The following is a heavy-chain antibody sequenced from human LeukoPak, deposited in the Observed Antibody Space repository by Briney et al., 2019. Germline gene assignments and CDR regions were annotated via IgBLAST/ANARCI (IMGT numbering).Heavy chain of an antibody. J-gene: IGHJ1*01. CDR3: ARAPSEVGGYYPEYFRH. CDR2: IKSDGKT. V-gene: IGHV3-74*01. Sequence: GGSLRLSCEASGFTFSRYWMHWVRQAPRKGLVWVSRIKSDGKTNYADSVKGRFTISRDNAKNTVSLQMDSLRAEDTGVYYCARAPSEVGGYYPEYFRHWGQGTLVTVSS. CDR1: GFTFSRYW. D-gene: IGHD3-22*01.